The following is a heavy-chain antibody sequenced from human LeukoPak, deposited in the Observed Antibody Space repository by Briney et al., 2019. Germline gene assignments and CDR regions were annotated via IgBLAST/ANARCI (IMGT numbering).Heavy chain of an antibody. D-gene: IGHD1-26*01. CDR3: ARGYGRGMDV. V-gene: IGHV6-1*01. CDR2: TYYRSKWYN. Sequence: SQTLSLTCAISGDSVSSNSAAWNWIRQSPSRGLEWLGRTYYRSKWYNDYTVSVKTRIIIKPDTSKNQFSLQVNSVTPEDTAVYYCARGYGRGMDVWRQGTTVTVSS. CDR1: GDSVSSNSAA. J-gene: IGHJ6*02.